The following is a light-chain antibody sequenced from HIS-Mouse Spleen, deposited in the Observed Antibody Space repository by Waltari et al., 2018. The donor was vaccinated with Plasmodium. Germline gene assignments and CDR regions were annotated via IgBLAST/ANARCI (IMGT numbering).Light chain of an antibody. CDR2: GKN. Sequence: SYELTQPPSVSVSPGQTARISCPGDALPKKYAYWYQQKPGQAPVLVNYGKNNRPSGIPDRFSGASSGNTASMTITGAQAEDEADNYCNSRDSSGNHQVFGGGTKLTVL. V-gene: IGLV3-19*01. CDR1: ALPKKY. CDR3: NSRDSSGNHQV. J-gene: IGLJ3*02.